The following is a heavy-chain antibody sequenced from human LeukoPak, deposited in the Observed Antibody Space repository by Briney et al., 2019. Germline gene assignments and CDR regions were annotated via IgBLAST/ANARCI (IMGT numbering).Heavy chain of an antibody. Sequence: GGSLRLSCVVCGFSLSDYWMDWVRQAPGKGLEWVANIKPDGSEIYYVDSVKGRFTISRDNAKNSLYLQMNSLRAEDAAVYYCTRSLDYWGQGTLVTVSS. V-gene: IGHV3-7*02. CDR1: GFSLSDYW. J-gene: IGHJ4*02. CDR3: TRSLDY. CDR2: IKPDGSEI.